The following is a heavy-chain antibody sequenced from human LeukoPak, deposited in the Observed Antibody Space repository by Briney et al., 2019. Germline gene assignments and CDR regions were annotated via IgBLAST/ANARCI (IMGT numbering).Heavy chain of an antibody. CDR2: ISYDGSNK. V-gene: IGHV3-30-3*01. D-gene: IGHD3-22*01. CDR3: ARGSDTMIVVVSPLGY. CDR1: GFTFSSYA. J-gene: IGHJ4*02. Sequence: GGSLRLSCAASGFTFSSYAMHWVRQAPGKGLEWVAVISYDGSNKYYAGSVKGRFTISRDNSKNTLYLQMNSLRAEDTAVYYCARGSDTMIVVVSPLGYWGQGTLVTVSS.